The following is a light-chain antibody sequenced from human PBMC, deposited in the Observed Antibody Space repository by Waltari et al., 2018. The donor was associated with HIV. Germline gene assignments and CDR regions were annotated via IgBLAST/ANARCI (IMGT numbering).Light chain of an antibody. CDR1: SSDVGSYNL. V-gene: IGLV2-23*02. J-gene: IGLJ2*01. Sequence: QSALTQPASVSGSIGKSITISCTGTSSDVGSYNLVSWYQHHPGKAPKLIIYEVYKRPSGVSNRFSGSKSGNTASLTVSGLQAEDEADYYCCSYAGSSIPFGGGTKLTVL. CDR3: CSYAGSSIP. CDR2: EVY.